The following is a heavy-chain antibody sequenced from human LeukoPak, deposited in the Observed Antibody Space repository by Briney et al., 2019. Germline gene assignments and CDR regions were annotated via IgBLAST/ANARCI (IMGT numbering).Heavy chain of an antibody. J-gene: IGHJ4*02. CDR1: GYTFTGYY. CDR2: INPNSGGT. D-gene: IGHD6-13*01. CDR3: ARGIAAAGKRDY. V-gene: IGHV1-2*06. Sequence: ASVKVSCKASGYTFTGYYMHWVRQAPGQGLEWMGRINPNSGGTNYAQKFQGRVTMTRDTSISTAYMELSRLRSDDTAVYYCARGIAAAGKRDYWGQGILVTVSS.